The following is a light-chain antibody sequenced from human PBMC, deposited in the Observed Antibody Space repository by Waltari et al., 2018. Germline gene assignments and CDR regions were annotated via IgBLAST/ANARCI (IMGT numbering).Light chain of an antibody. CDR2: GAS. V-gene: IGKV4-1*01. Sequence: DIVMTQSPDSLPVSLGERATFNCKSSQRVSYSSDNKNCLAWYQQKPGKPPKLLIYGASTRESGVPDRFSGSGSGTDFSLTISSLQAEDVAAYYCHQYCSMPYTFGQGTKLEIK. CDR3: HQYCSMPYT. J-gene: IGKJ2*01. CDR1: QRVSYSSDNKNC.